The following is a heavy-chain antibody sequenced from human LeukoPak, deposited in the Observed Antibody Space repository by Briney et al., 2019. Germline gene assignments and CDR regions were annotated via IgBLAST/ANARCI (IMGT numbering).Heavy chain of an antibody. D-gene: IGHD3-10*01. CDR3: ARQVVRGGRAFDI. CDR1: GYTFTSYG. CDR2: ISAYNGNI. J-gene: IGHJ3*02. V-gene: IGHV1-18*01. Sequence: GASVKASCKASGYTFTSYGISWVRQAPGQGLEGMGWISAYNGNINYAQKLQGRVTMTTDTSTSTAYMELRGLRSDDTAVYYCARQVVRGGRAFDIWGQGTMVTVSS.